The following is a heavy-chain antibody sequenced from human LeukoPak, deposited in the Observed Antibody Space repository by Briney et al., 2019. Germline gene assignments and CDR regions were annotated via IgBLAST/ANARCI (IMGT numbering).Heavy chain of an antibody. CDR3: AEELHGSGNYAFDY. CDR2: VSVYGGTT. J-gene: IGHJ4*02. D-gene: IGHD3-10*01. Sequence: GGSLRLSCAASGFTFSSYAMSWVRQAPGKGLEWVSTVSVYGGTTYYADSVKGRFTISRDNSKNTLYPQMNSLRPEDAAVYFCAEELHGSGNYAFDYWGQGTLVTVSS. V-gene: IGHV3-23*01. CDR1: GFTFSSYA.